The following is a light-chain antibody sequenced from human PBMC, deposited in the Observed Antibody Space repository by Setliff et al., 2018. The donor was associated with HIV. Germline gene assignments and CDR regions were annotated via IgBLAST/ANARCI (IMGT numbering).Light chain of an antibody. CDR1: SSDVGSYNL. CDR3: CSYAGSKTFV. V-gene: IGLV2-23*02. J-gene: IGLJ1*01. Sequence: QSALTQPASVSGSPGQSITISCTGTSSDVGSYNLVSWYQHHPGKAPKLMIYEVSKWPSGVSNRFSGSKSGNTTSLTISGLQAEVETDYYCCSYAGSKTFVFGTGTKVTVL. CDR2: EVS.